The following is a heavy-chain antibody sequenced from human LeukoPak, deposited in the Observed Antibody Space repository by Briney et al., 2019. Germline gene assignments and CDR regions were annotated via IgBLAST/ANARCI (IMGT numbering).Heavy chain of an antibody. CDR1: GFTFSSYW. CDR3: AINGGGDSGYGNFDY. J-gene: IGHJ4*02. Sequence: GGSLRLSCAASGFTFSSYWMHWVRQDPGKGLVWVSHINNDGSITNYADSVKGRFTISRDNAKNTLYLQMNSLRAEDTAFYYCAINGGGDSGYGNFDYWGQGTLVTVSS. V-gene: IGHV3-74*01. D-gene: IGHD5-12*01. CDR2: INNDGSIT.